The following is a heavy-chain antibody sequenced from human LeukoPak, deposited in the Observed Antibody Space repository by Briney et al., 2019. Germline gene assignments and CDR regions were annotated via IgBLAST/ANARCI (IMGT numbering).Heavy chain of an antibody. CDR2: IYSGGDT. CDR1: GFTVSNYY. J-gene: IGHJ5*02. Sequence: GGSLRLSCAASGFTVSNYYMSWVRKAPGEGLEWVSVIYSGGDTYHADSVKGRFTLSRDNPKNTLYLQMNSLRAEDTAVYYCARDPDAWGQGTLVTVSS. CDR3: ARDPDA. V-gene: IGHV3-66*01.